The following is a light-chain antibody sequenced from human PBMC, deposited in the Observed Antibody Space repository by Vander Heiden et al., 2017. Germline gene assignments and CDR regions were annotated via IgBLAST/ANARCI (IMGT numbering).Light chain of an antibody. CDR1: QSISSY. CDR3: QQSYSNHPEVT. J-gene: IGKJ5*01. CDR2: AAS. Sequence: DIQMTQSPSSLSASVGDRVTITCRASQSISSYLNWYQQKPGKAPKLLIYAASSLQSGVPSRCSGSGSGTDFTLTISSLQPEDFATYYCQQSYSNHPEVTFGQGTRLEIK. V-gene: IGKV1-39*01.